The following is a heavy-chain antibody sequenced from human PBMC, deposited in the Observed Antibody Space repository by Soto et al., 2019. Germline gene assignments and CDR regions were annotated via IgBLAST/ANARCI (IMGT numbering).Heavy chain of an antibody. CDR2: INAGNGDT. Sequence: ASVKVSCKASGYTFTSYAMHWVRQAPGQRLEWMGWINAGNGDTKYSQKFQGRVTITRDTSASTAYMELSSLRSEDTAVYYCASSYYGSGNPKDYYYGMDVWGQGTTVTVSS. V-gene: IGHV1-3*01. J-gene: IGHJ6*02. D-gene: IGHD3-10*01. CDR1: GYTFTSYA. CDR3: ASSYYGSGNPKDYYYGMDV.